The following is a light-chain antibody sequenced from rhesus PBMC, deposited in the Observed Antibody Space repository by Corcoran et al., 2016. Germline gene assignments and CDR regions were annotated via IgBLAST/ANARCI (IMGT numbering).Light chain of an antibody. Sequence: QPAPTKSPSVSVSPEQSVTISCTGTSCDIGGYNRVSWYQQHPGKAPKLMIYEVIKRPSGVTDRFSGSKSGDTASLTISGRQAEDEADYYCSSYASGNIFFFGGGTRLTVL. CDR2: EVI. CDR3: SSYASGNIFF. J-gene: IGLJ2*01. CDR1: SCDIGGYNR. V-gene: IGLV2-13*03.